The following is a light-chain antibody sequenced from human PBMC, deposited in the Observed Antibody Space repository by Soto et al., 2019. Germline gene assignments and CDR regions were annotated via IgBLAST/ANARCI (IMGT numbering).Light chain of an antibody. V-gene: IGKV1-5*03. J-gene: IGKJ1*01. Sequence: DIQMTQSPSTLSASVGDRVTITCRASQSFSYWLAWYQQKPGKAPKLLIYKASNLESGVPSRFSGCGSGTEFTLTINSLQPDDFATYYCQQYNSYPWTFGQGTKVEIK. CDR3: QQYNSYPWT. CDR2: KAS. CDR1: QSFSYW.